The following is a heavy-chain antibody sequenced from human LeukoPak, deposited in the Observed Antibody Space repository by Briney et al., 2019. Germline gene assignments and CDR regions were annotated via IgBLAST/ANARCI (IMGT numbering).Heavy chain of an antibody. Sequence: PSETLSLTCAVYGGSFSGYYWSWTRQPAGKGLEWIGRIYTSGSTNYNPSLKSRVTISVDTSKNQFSLKLSSVTAADTAVYYCARGITIFGVVIPDWFDPWGQGTLVTVSS. J-gene: IGHJ5*02. CDR2: IYTSGST. D-gene: IGHD3-3*01. CDR3: ARGITIFGVVIPDWFDP. CDR1: GGSFSGYY. V-gene: IGHV4-59*10.